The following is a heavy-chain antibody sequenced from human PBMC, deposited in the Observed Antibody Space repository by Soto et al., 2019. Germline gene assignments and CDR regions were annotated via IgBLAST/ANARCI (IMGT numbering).Heavy chain of an antibody. V-gene: IGHV3-74*01. J-gene: IGHJ6*02. CDR1: GFTFSSYG. CDR2: INSDGSST. Sequence: EVQLVESGGGVVQPGGSLRLSCAASGFTFSSYGMHWVRQAPGKGLVWVSRINSDGSSTRYADSVKGRFTISRDNSKNTLYMQMNSLSAEDKGVYYGAREVSHFAAACIDYYDYGMDFWGQGTTVTVSS. D-gene: IGHD6-13*01. CDR3: AREVSHFAAACIDYYDYGMDF.